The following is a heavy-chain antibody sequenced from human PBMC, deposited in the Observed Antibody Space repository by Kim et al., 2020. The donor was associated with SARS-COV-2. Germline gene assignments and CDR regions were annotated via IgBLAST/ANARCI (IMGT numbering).Heavy chain of an antibody. CDR2: IETRSDGGTT. CDR1: GFPFSDAW. Sequence: GGSLRLSCAASGFPFSDAWMNWVRQVPGKGLEWVCRIETRSDGGTTDYAAPVKGRFTISRDDSTNTLYLHMNGRKNEVTAVYYCTTPLLWFGDSYPNSWGEGRLVTVS. J-gene: IGHJ4*02. CDR3: TTPLLWFGDSYPNS. D-gene: IGHD3-10*01. V-gene: IGHV3-15*04.